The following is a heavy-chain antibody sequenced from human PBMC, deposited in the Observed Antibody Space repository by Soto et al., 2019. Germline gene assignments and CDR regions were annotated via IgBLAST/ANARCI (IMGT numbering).Heavy chain of an antibody. CDR2: VIPILGAS. CDR1: ADTFTGYT. CDR3: ARSRGSYYTNFDS. Sequence: ASVKGSCKASADTFTGYTVTWVRQAPGQGLEWVGRVIPILGASNFAQKFQGRVTISADKSADTAYMVLTGLTSEDTAVYYCARSRGSYYTNFDSWGQGTLVTASS. V-gene: IGHV1-69*08. J-gene: IGHJ4*02. D-gene: IGHD3-10*01.